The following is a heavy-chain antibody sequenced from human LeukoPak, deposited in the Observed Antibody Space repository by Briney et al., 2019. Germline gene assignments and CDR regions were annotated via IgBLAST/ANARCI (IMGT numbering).Heavy chain of an antibody. J-gene: IGHJ4*02. Sequence: PGGSLRLSCAASGFTFSSYAMSWVRQAPGKGLEWVSGISGSGDSTYYADSVKGRFTISRDNSKNTLYVQMNSLRAEDTAVYYCAKRSSGYSFDYWGQGTLVTVSS. V-gene: IGHV3-23*01. CDR1: GFTFSSYA. CDR2: ISGSGDST. CDR3: AKRSSGYSFDY. D-gene: IGHD3-22*01.